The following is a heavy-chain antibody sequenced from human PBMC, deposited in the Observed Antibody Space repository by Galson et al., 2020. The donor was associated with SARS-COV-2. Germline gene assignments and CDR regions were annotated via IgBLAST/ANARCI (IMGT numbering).Heavy chain of an antibody. D-gene: IGHD3-22*01. CDR2: IYPNGRT. CDR1: GYSISTTNY. CDR3: ARQGANMLIVVTVPGWYFEL. Sequence: SETLSLTCAVSGYSISTTNYCGWVRQPPGKGQEWIGSIYPNGRTYYNPSLKSRVTISVDTSKNQFSLRLASVTAAATALYYCARQGANMLIVVTVPGWYFELWGRGTLVTVSS. J-gene: IGHJ2*01. V-gene: IGHV4-38-2*01.